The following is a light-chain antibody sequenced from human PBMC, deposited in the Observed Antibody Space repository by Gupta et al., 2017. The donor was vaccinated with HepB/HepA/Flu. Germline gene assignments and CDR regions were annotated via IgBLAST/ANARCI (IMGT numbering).Light chain of an antibody. CDR2: KNN. V-gene: IGLV10-54*04. Sequence: QAGLTQPPSVSKGLRRTATRTCTGHSNNVGKQGAAWLQQHQGHTPKLLWYKNNNRHSGISERFSASRSGNTAALTITRLQAEEEATYYCSVWNSSRSAEVFGGGTKLTVL. CDR3: SVWNSSRSAEV. J-gene: IGLJ3*02. CDR1: SNNVGKQG.